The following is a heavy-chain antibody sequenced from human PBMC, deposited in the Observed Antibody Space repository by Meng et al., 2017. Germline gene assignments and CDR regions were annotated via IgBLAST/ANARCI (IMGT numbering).Heavy chain of an antibody. CDR2: INHSGST. CDR3: ARGRDFDWLSYRYYFDY. V-gene: IGHV4-34*01. J-gene: IGHJ4*02. D-gene: IGHD3-9*01. Sequence: QVHIQQWGAGLLKPSETLSLTCAVYGGSFSGYHWSWIRQPPGKGLEWIGEINHSGSTNYNPSLKSRVTISVDTSKNQFSLKLSSVTAADTAVYYCARGRDFDWLSYRYYFDYWGQGTLVTVSS. CDR1: GGSFSGYH.